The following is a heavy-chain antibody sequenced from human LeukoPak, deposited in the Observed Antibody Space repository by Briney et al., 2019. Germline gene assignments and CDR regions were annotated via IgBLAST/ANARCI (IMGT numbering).Heavy chain of an antibody. D-gene: IGHD5-24*01. CDR1: GFTFNSYW. Sequence: TGGSLRLSCAASGFTFNSYWMSWVRQAPGKGLEWVANIKQDGSEKYYVDPVKGRFTISRDNAKNSLYLHMNSLRAEDTAVYYCARDGEMARASYFDYWGQGTLVTVSS. CDR3: ARDGEMARASYFDY. J-gene: IGHJ4*02. CDR2: IKQDGSEK. V-gene: IGHV3-7*01.